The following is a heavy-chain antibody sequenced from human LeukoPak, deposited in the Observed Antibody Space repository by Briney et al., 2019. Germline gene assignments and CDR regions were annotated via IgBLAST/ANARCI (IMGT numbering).Heavy chain of an antibody. CDR1: GFTFTSYG. D-gene: IGHD2-15*01. CDR2: IRYDGSNE. J-gene: IGHJ6*03. CDR3: AKDQGAAVAFYYYYMDV. Sequence: GGSLRLSCAASGFTFTSYGMHWVRQAPGKGLEWVAFIRYDGSNEYYGDSVKGRFTISRDNSKDTLYLQMNSLRAEDTALYYCAKDQGAAVAFYYYYMDVWGKGTTVTVSS. V-gene: IGHV3-30*02.